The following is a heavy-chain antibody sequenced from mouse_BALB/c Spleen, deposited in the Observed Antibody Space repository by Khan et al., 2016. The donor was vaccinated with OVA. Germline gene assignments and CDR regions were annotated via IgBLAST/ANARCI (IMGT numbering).Heavy chain of an antibody. J-gene: IGHJ3*01. D-gene: IGHD1-1*01. CDR1: GFTFSTYG. V-gene: IGHV5-6*01. CDR2: INTGGAYT. CDR3: ARIAYYYNSEGFAY. Sequence: EVQVVESGGDFVRPGGSLKLSCAASGFTFSTYGMSWVRQTPDKRLEWVATINTGGAYTYYPDSVKGRFTISRDNAKNTLYLQLSSLKSEDTAIYYCARIAYYYNSEGFAYWGQGTLVTVSA.